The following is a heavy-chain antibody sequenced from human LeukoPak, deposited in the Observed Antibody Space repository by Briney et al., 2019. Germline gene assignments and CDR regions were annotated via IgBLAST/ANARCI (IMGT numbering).Heavy chain of an antibody. J-gene: IGHJ6*03. Sequence: SVKVSCKASGRTFSSYAISWVRQAPGQGLEWMGGIISIFGTANYAQNFQGRVTITTDESTNTPYMEMSSLRSEDTAVYDCASGPDYFYYDYYYMDFWGKGTTVTVSS. V-gene: IGHV1-69*05. D-gene: IGHD5-12*01. CDR1: GRTFSSYA. CDR3: ASGPDYFYYDYYYMDF. CDR2: IISIFGTA.